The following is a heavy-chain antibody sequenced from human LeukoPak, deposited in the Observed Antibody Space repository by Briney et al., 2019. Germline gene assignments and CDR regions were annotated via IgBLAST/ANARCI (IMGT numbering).Heavy chain of an antibody. CDR1: GFTFSAYG. D-gene: IGHD1-26*01. CDR3: ANLIVGATYYFDY. Sequence: GGSLRLSCAASGFTFSAYGMHWVRQAPGKGLEWVSFIRSDGSNKYYTESVKGRFTISRDNSKNTLYLQMNSLRAEDTAVYYCANLIVGATYYFDYWGQGTLVTVSS. V-gene: IGHV3-30*02. J-gene: IGHJ4*02. CDR2: IRSDGSNK.